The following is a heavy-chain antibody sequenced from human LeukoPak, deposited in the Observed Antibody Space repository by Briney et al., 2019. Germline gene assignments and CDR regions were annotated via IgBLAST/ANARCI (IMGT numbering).Heavy chain of an antibody. CDR1: GFTFSDYY. D-gene: IGHD3-22*01. CDR3: ARDDMDYYDSRGGPKAFDI. Sequence: GGSLRLSCAASGFTFSDYYMSWIRQAPGKGLEWVSYISSSGSTIYYADSVKGRFTISRDNAKNSLYLQMNSLRAEDTAVYYCARDDMDYYDSRGGPKAFDIWGQGTMVTVSS. V-gene: IGHV3-11*01. J-gene: IGHJ3*02. CDR2: ISSSGSTI.